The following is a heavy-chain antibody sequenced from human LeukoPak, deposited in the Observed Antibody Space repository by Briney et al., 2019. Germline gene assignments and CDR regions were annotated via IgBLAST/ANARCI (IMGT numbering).Heavy chain of an antibody. J-gene: IGHJ4*02. V-gene: IGHV3-21*01. D-gene: IGHD3-16*01. CDR1: GFTFSSYS. CDR2: ISSSSSYI. CDR3: ARDQREGGYYFDY. Sequence: SGGSLRLSCAASGFTFSSYSMNWVRQAPGKGLEWVSSISSSSSYIYYADSVKGRFTISRDNAKNSLYLQMNSLRAEDTAVYYCARDQREGGYYFDYWGQGTLVTVSS.